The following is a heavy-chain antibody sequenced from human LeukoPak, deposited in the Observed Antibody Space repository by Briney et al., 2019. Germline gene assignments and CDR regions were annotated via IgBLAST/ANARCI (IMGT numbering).Heavy chain of an antibody. Sequence: SETLSLTCAVSGGSISSSNWWSWVRQPPGKGLEWIGEINHSGSTNYNPSLKSRVTISVDTSKNQFSLKLSSVTAADTAVYYCARHVKYYYDSSGYYNEFDYWGQGTLVTASS. J-gene: IGHJ4*02. CDR3: ARHVKYYYDSSGYYNEFDY. CDR2: INHSGST. CDR1: GGSISSSNW. V-gene: IGHV4-4*02. D-gene: IGHD3-22*01.